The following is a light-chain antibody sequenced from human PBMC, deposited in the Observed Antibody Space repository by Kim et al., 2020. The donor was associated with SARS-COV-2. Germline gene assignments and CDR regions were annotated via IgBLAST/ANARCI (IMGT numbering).Light chain of an antibody. J-gene: IGLJ3*02. CDR3: QVWDSTIDHRGV. Sequence: SYELTQPPSVSVAPGKTASISCGGNNIGSYSVHWCQQKPGQAPVLVISYDSDRPSGIPERFSGSNSGNTATLTISRVEAGDEADYYCQVWDSTIDHRGVF. CDR2: YDS. CDR1: NIGSYS. V-gene: IGLV3-21*04.